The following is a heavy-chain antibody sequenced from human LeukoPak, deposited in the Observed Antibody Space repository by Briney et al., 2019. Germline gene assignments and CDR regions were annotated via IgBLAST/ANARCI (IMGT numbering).Heavy chain of an antibody. D-gene: IGHD3-22*01. CDR3: ARAGYYRFDY. CDR1: EFTFSSYC. V-gene: IGHV3-74*01. CDR2: INSDGSTT. J-gene: IGHJ4*02. Sequence: PGGSLRLSCAASEFTFSSYCMHWVRHAPGTGPVWVARINSDGSTTNYADSVQGRFTISRDNAKHTLFLQMNSLRAEDTAVYCCARAGYYRFDYWGQGTLVTVSS.